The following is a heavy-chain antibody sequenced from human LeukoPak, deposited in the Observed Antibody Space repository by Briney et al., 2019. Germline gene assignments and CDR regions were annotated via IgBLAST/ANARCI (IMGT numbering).Heavy chain of an antibody. V-gene: IGHV3-49*03. CDR2: IRSKAYGGTT. D-gene: IGHD3-3*01. J-gene: IGHJ3*02. Sequence: GGSLRLSCTASGFTFGDYAMSWFRQAPGKGLEWVGFIRSKAYGGTTEYAASVKGRFTISRDDSKSIAYLQMNSLKTEDTAVYYCTRKGYDFWSGRDAFDIWGQGTMVTVSS. CDR3: TRKGYDFWSGRDAFDI. CDR1: GFTFGDYA.